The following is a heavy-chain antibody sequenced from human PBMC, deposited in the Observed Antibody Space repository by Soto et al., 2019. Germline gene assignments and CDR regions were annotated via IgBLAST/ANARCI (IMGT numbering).Heavy chain of an antibody. D-gene: IGHD6-6*01. CDR2: IHNSGST. V-gene: IGHV4-39*01. CDR3: ARGLSSPAATGI. Sequence: QPQLQESGPGLVKPSETLSLTCTVSGGSVSSCCNYWGWVRQPPGKGVEWIGRIHNSGSTSYNPSLRSRAPISVDTPKNQFSLTLTSVTAADTAVYYCARGLSSPAATGIWGQCILVTVSS. CDR1: GGSVSSCCNY. J-gene: IGHJ1*01.